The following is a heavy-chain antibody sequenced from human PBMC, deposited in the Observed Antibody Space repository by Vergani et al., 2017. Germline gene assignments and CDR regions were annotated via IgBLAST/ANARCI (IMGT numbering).Heavy chain of an antibody. J-gene: IGHJ6*02. Sequence: QVQLQQWGAGLLKPSETLSLTCAVYGGSFSGYYWSWIRQPPGKGLEWIGYIYYSGSTNYNPSLKSRVTISVDTSKNQFSLKLSSVTAADTAVYYCARSEGYSYGYKYYYYGMDVWGQGTTVTVSS. CDR1: GGSFSGYY. V-gene: IGHV4-34*11. CDR3: ARSEGYSYGYKYYYYGMDV. CDR2: IYYSGST. D-gene: IGHD5-18*01.